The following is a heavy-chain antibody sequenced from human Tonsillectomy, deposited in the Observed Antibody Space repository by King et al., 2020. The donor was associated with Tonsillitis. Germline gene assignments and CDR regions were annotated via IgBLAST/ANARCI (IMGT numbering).Heavy chain of an antibody. V-gene: IGHV3-49*04. CDR2: IRSKVYGDMT. J-gene: IGHJ4*02. Sequence: VQLVESGGGLVQPGRSLRLSCIGSGFPFYDYALPWVRQAPGKGLEWVGFIRSKVYGDMTDYAASGSGRFTIPRDDSKRIVYQQMNSLKTEDTAVYYCTRSPHPYCRGFGCPIDNWGQGTLVTVSS. CDR3: TRSPHPYCRGFGCPIDN. CDR1: GFPFYDYA. D-gene: IGHD2-15*01.